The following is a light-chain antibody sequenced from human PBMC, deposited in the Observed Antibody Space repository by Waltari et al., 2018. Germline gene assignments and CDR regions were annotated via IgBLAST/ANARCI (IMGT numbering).Light chain of an antibody. CDR1: SGSIPSDY. CDR3: QSYHSGISVV. CDR2: EHT. J-gene: IGLJ2*01. Sequence: NFLLTQPPSVSESPGKTVTISCPRTSGSIPSDYVQCYQQRPGSSPTTLIYEHTLRPPGVPDRFSGAIDSSSNSASLIISGLKTEDEADDSCQSYHSGISVVFGGGTKLTVL. V-gene: IGLV6-57*01.